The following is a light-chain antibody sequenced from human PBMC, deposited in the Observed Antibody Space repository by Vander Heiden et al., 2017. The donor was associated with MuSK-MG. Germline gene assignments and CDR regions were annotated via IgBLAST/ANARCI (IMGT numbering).Light chain of an antibody. CDR2: GAA. CDR3: QQQGSSPMRS. V-gene: IGKV3-20*01. Sequence: ATSSLSAGEGATVSCTASQSDSISYLAWYQQKPGREPRLLLYGAASRAPGIADRFSGSGSGTDFTLTISRIEPEDVAVYYCQQQGSSPMRSFGQGTKLEIK. CDR1: QSDSISY. J-gene: IGKJ2*04.